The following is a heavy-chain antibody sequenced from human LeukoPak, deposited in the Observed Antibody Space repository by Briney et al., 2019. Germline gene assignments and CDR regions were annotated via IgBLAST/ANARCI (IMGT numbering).Heavy chain of an antibody. CDR2: ISGSGGST. D-gene: IGHD6-19*01. CDR1: GFTFSSYA. Sequence: GGSLRLSCAASGFTFSSYAMSWVRQAPGKGLEWVSAISGSGGSTYYADSVKGRFTISRDNSKNTLYLQMNSPRAEDTAVYYCAKRPDGLVRFFDYWGQGTLVTVSS. CDR3: AKRPDGLVRFFDY. V-gene: IGHV3-23*01. J-gene: IGHJ4*02.